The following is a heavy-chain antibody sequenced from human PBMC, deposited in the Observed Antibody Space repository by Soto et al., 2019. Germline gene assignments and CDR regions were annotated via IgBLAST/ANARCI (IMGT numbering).Heavy chain of an antibody. CDR1: GFTFSSYR. J-gene: IGHJ5*02. Sequence: EVQLVESGGGLVQPGGSLRLSCAASGFTFSSYRMNWVHQAPGKGLEWVSYIDSSSGAISYADSVKGRFTTSRDNAKNSLYLQMNSLRDEDTAVYYCAREDGDLNWFDPWGQGTLVTVSS. CDR2: IDSSSGAI. CDR3: AREDGDLNWFDP. V-gene: IGHV3-48*02. D-gene: IGHD4-17*01.